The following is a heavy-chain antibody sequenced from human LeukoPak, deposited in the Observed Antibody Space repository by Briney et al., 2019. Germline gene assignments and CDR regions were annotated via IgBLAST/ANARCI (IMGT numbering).Heavy chain of an antibody. CDR2: VNPNSGDT. CDR1: GYTFTGYY. V-gene: IGHV1-2*02. J-gene: IGHJ4*02. CDR3: AREHPAGNHPRDPYPFDH. Sequence: ASVKVSCKASGYTFTGYYMHWVRQAPGQGLEWMGWVNPNSGDTKYAQTFQGRVTVTRDTSLSTAYMELSRLRSEDTAVYYCAREHPAGNHPRDPYPFDHWGQGTLVTVSS.